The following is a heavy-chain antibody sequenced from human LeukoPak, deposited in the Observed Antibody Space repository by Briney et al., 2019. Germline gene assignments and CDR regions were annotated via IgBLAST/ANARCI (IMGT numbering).Heavy chain of an antibody. V-gene: IGHV1-3*03. J-gene: IGHJ4*02. CDR1: GYTFTNQD. CDR3: TLYNY. CDR2: INPDNGDT. Sequence: ASVKVSCKASGYTFTNQDMHWVRQAPGQRLEWIGCINPDNGDTEYSQEFQGRVTITRDTSATTAYMELSSLRSEDMAVYYCTLYNYWGQGTLVTVSS. D-gene: IGHD1-14*01.